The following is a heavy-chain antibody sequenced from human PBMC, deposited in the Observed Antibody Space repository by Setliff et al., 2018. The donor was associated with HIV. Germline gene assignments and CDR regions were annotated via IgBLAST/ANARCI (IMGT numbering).Heavy chain of an antibody. V-gene: IGHV3-15*01. CDR2: IKSKEDGGTR. D-gene: IGHD1-26*01. CDR1: GMTFSDAW. Sequence: GGSLRLSCLASGMTFSDAWMTWVRQAPGKGLEWVGRIKSKEDGGTREYAAPVKGRSTISRDDSKNTLYLQMNSLAVEDTADYYCTTRLSGSYIPNWFDPWGQGTLVTVSS. J-gene: IGHJ5*01. CDR3: TTRLSGSYIPNWFDP.